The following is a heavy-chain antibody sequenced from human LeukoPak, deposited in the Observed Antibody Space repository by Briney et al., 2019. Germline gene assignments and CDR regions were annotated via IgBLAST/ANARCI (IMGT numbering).Heavy chain of an antibody. CDR2: IRYDGSSE. Sequence: PGESLRLSCEASGFTFSSYGMHWVRQAPGKGLDWVAFIRYDGSSEYYGDSVKGRFTISRDNSKNTLYLQMNSLRAEGTAVYYCAKGSGSYASGCDYWGQGTLVTVSS. J-gene: IGHJ4*02. CDR1: GFTFSSYG. V-gene: IGHV3-30*02. D-gene: IGHD1-26*01. CDR3: AKGSGSYASGCDY.